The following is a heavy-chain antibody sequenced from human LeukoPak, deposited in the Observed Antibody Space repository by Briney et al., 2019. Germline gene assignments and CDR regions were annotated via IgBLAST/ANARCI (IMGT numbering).Heavy chain of an antibody. CDR1: GYTFTGYY. J-gene: IGHJ6*03. D-gene: IGHD3-16*01. CDR2: INPNSGGT. CDR3: ARDPRGGFYSYYMDV. V-gene: IGHV1-2*02. Sequence: ASVKVSCKASGYTFTGYYMHWVRQAPGQGLEWMGWINPNSGGTNYAQKFQGRVTMTRDTSISTAYMELSRLRSDDTAVYYCARDPRGGFYSYYMDVWGKGTTVTVSS.